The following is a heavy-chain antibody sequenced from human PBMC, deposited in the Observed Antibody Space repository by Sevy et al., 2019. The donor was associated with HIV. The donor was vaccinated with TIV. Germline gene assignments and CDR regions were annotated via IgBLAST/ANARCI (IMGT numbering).Heavy chain of an antibody. CDR1: GFTFSNYA. J-gene: IGHJ3*02. CDR3: AKDVVIRVGDAFDI. Sequence: GGSLRLSCTASGFTFSNYAMNWVRQAPGKGLEWVSGISGSGSGSGTYYADSVKGRFTVSRDNSKNTLYLQMNSLRAEDTAVYYCAKDVVIRVGDAFDIWGQGTMVTVSS. D-gene: IGHD2-15*01. CDR2: ISGSGSGSGT. V-gene: IGHV3-23*01.